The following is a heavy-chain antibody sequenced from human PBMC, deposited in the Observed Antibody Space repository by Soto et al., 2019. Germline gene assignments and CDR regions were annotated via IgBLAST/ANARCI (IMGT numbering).Heavy chain of an antibody. CDR1: GFTFSSYG. CDR2: ISYDGSNK. Sequence: LRLSCAASGFTFSSYGMHWVRQAPGKGLEWVAVISYDGSNKYYAGSVKGRFTISRDNSKNTLYLQMNSLRAEDTAVYYCAKRATLGRLDPWGQGTLVTVS. V-gene: IGHV3-30*18. J-gene: IGHJ5*02. CDR3: AKRATLGRLDP.